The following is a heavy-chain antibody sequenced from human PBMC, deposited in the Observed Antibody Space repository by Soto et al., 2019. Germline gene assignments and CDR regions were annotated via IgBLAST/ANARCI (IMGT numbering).Heavy chain of an antibody. J-gene: IGHJ6*02. CDR3: ARVQWSSSWYRGPYGMDV. CDR2: IWYDGSNK. D-gene: IGHD6-13*01. CDR1: GFTFSSYG. Sequence: GGSLRLSCAASGFTFSSYGMHWVRQAPGKGLEWVAVIWYDGSNKYYADSVKGRFTISRDNSKNTLYLQMNSLRAEDTAVYYCARVQWSSSWYRGPYGMDVWGQGTTVTVSS. V-gene: IGHV3-33*01.